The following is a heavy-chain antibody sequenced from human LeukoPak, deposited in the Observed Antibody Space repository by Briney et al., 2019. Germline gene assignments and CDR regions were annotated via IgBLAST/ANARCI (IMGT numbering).Heavy chain of an antibody. CDR1: GFTFSDYY. CDR3: AREIREYSSGWYDWFDP. J-gene: IGHJ5*02. Sequence: PGGSLRLSCAASGFTFSDYYMSWIRQAPGKGLEWVSYISSSGSTIYYADSVKGRFTISRDNAKNSLYLQMNSLRAEDTAVYYCAREIREYSSGWYDWFDPWGQGTLVTVSS. D-gene: IGHD6-19*01. CDR2: ISSSGSTI. V-gene: IGHV3-11*04.